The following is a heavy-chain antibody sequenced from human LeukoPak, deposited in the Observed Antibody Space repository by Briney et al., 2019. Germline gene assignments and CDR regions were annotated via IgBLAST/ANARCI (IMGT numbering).Heavy chain of an antibody. D-gene: IGHD6-19*01. V-gene: IGHV3-30*18. J-gene: IGHJ6*02. CDR3: AKDEGIAVLYYYGMDV. CDR1: GLTFSSYG. Sequence: GRSLRLSCAASGLTFSSYGMHWVRQAPGKGLEWLAVISYDGSNKYYADSVKGRFTISRDNSKNTLYLQMNSLRAEDTAVYYCAKDEGIAVLYYYGMDVWGQGTTVTVSS. CDR2: ISYDGSNK.